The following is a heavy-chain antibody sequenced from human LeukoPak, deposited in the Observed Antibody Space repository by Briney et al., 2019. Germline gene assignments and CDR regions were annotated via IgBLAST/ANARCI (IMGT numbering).Heavy chain of an antibody. D-gene: IGHD6-13*01. CDR1: GFTFSSSA. V-gene: IGHV3-21*01. CDR2: ISSSSSYI. J-gene: IGHJ4*02. CDR3: ASRKPYSSSWSRTPVDY. Sequence: PGGSLRLSCTASGFTFSSSAMNWVRQAPGKGLEWVSSISSSSSYIYYADSVKGRFTISRDNAKNSLYLQMNSLRAEDTAVYYCASRKPYSSSWSRTPVDYWGQGTLVTVSS.